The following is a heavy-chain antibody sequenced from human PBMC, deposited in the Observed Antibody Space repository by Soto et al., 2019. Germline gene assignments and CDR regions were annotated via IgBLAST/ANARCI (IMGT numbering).Heavy chain of an antibody. Sequence: TSETLSLTCTVSNGSISPFYWSWIRQSPGKGLGWIGYIYYAGSFTYNPSLKSRVTISLNTSKNEVSLRLTSVTAADTAVYYCARLGGYYQALDSWGQGTLVTVSS. J-gene: IGHJ4*02. D-gene: IGHD3-22*01. CDR3: ARLGGYYQALDS. CDR2: IYYAGSF. CDR1: NGSISPFY. V-gene: IGHV4-59*08.